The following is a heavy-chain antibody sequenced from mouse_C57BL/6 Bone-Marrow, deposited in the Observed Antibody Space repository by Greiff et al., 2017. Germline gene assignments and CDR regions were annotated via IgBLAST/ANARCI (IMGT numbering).Heavy chain of an antibody. CDR1: GYSITSGYY. D-gene: IGHD2-3*01. V-gene: IGHV3-6*01. CDR3: ARDRWLLRFAY. Sequence: EVQVVESGPGLVKPSQSLSLTCSVTGYSITSGYYWNWIRQFPGNKLEWMGYISYDGSNNYNPSLKNRISITRDTSKNQFVLKLNSVTTEDTATYYCARDRWLLRFAYWGQGTLVTVSA. J-gene: IGHJ3*01. CDR2: ISYDGSN.